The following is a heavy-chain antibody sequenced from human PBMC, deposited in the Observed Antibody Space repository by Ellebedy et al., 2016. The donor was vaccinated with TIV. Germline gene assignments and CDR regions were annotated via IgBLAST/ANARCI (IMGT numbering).Heavy chain of an antibody. CDR1: GFTFSSYY. CDR2: INTDGSST. D-gene: IGHD6-13*01. CDR3: AREVWYPAS. Sequence: PSETLSLTCAASGFTFSSYYMHWVRQAPGKGLMWVSRINTDGSSTGYADSVKSRFTISRDNAKNTLYLQMNGLRAEDTAVYYCAREVWYPASWGQGTLVTVSS. V-gene: IGHV3-74*01. J-gene: IGHJ4*02.